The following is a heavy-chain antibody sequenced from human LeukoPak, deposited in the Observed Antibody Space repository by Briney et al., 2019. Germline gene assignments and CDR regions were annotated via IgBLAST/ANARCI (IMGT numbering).Heavy chain of an antibody. V-gene: IGHV3-7*01. Sequence: PGGSLRLSCAASGFTFSSYWMSWVRQAPGKGLEWVANIKQDGSEKYYVDSVKGRFTISRDNAKNSLYLQMNSLRAEDTAVYYCARDSSSGYYYWFDPWGQGTLVTVSS. CDR3: ARDSSSGYYYWFDP. CDR2: IKQDGSEK. D-gene: IGHD3-22*01. J-gene: IGHJ5*02. CDR1: GFTFSSYW.